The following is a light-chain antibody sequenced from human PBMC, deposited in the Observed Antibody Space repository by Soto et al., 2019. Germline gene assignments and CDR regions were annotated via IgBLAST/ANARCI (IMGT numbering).Light chain of an antibody. J-gene: IGKJ1*01. V-gene: IGKV4-1*01. CDR2: WAS. Sequence: DIVMTQSPDSLAVSLGERATINCKSSQSVLYSSNNKNHLAWYQQKPGQTPKLLIYWASTRESGVPDRFSGSGSGTDFTLNISSLQAEDVAVYYCQQYYSSPRTFGQGTKVDIK. CDR1: QSVLYSSNNKNH. CDR3: QQYYSSPRT.